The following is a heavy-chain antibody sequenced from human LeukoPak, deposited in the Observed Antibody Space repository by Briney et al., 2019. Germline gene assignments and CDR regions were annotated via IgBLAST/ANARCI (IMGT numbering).Heavy chain of an antibody. Sequence: ASVKVSCKASGYTFTSYYMHWVRQAPGQGLEWKGIINPSGGSTSYAQKFQGRVTMTRDMSTSTVYMELSSLRSEDTAVYYCARDIVVVPAAIQGYYYYYMDVWGKGTTVTVSS. J-gene: IGHJ6*03. CDR1: GYTFTSYY. V-gene: IGHV1-46*01. CDR3: ARDIVVVPAAIQGYYYYYMDV. CDR2: INPSGGST. D-gene: IGHD2-2*01.